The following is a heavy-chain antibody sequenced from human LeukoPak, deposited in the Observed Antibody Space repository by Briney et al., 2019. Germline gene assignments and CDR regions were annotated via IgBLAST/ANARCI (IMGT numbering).Heavy chain of an antibody. CDR2: IYTSGST. J-gene: IGHJ6*02. CDR3: ARLTYYDFWSGYPYGMDV. Sequence: SETLSLTCTVSGGSISSYYWSWIRQPAGKGLEWIGRIYTSGSTNYNPSLKSRVTMSVDTSKNQFSLKLSSVTAADTAVYYCARLTYYDFWSGYPYGMDVWGQGTTVTVSS. V-gene: IGHV4-4*07. D-gene: IGHD3-3*01. CDR1: GGSISSYY.